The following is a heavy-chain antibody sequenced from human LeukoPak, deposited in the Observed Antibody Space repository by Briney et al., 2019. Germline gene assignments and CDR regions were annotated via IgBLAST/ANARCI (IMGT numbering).Heavy chain of an antibody. CDR1: GGTFSSYA. J-gene: IGHJ4*02. CDR3: AREDIVLMVYGSYFDY. V-gene: IGHV1-69*05. D-gene: IGHD2-8*01. Sequence: SVKVSCKASGGTFSSYAISWVRQAPGQGLEWMGRIIPIFGSANYAQKFQGRVTITTDESTSTAYMELSSLRSEDTAVYYCAREDIVLMVYGSYFDYWGQGTLVTVSS. CDR2: IIPIFGSA.